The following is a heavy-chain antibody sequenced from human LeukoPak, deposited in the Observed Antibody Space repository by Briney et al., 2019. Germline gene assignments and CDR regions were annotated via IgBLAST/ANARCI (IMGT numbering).Heavy chain of an antibody. Sequence: GESLRLSCAASGFTFSSYSMNWVRQAPGKGLEWVSYISSASNTIYYADSVKGRFTISRDNAKNSLYLQMNSLRAEDTAVYYCARGFLTSGDYAWGQGTLVTVSS. J-gene: IGHJ5*02. D-gene: IGHD4-17*01. CDR3: ARGFLTSGDYA. CDR1: GFTFSSYS. CDR2: ISSASNTI. V-gene: IGHV3-48*01.